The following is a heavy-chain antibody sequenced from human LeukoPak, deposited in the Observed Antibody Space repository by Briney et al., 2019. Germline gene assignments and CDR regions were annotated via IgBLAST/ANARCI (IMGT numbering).Heavy chain of an antibody. D-gene: IGHD2-2*01. CDR1: GYIFTSYY. CDR2: INAGNGNT. J-gene: IGHJ4*02. V-gene: IGHV1-3*01. CDR3: ARGYCSSTSCSNFDY. Sequence: GASVKVSCKASGYIFTSYYMHWVRQAPGQRLEWMGWINAGNGNTKYSQKFQGRVTITRDTSASTAYMELCSLRSEDTAVYYCARGYCSSTSCSNFDYWGQGTLVTVSS.